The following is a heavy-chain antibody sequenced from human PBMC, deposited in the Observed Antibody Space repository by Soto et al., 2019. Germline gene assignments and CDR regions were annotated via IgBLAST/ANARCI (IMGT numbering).Heavy chain of an antibody. Sequence: SVKVFCKASGGTFSSDAISWVRQAPGRGLEWMGGIVPIFGTANYAQKFQDRVTITADESTSTAYMELSSLRSEDTAVYHCAADSAAVVTHNDAFDIWGQGTMVTVSS. V-gene: IGHV1-69*13. CDR2: IVPIFGTA. CDR3: AADSAAVVTHNDAFDI. D-gene: IGHD2-21*02. CDR1: GGTFSSDA. J-gene: IGHJ3*02.